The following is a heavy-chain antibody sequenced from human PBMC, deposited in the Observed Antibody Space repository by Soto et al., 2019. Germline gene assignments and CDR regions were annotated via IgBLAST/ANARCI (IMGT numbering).Heavy chain of an antibody. Sequence: EVQLVESGGGLVQPGGSLRLSCAASGFIIDSFALSWVRQAPGQGLEWVSGIGGSGGRTYYADSVEGRFTISRDNSKNTLYLQMSSLSAEDTAIYYCAKDRAFWFGEGGWFDPWGQGTLVTVSS. V-gene: IGHV3-23*04. CDR3: AKDRAFWFGEGGWFDP. CDR2: IGGSGGRT. CDR1: GFIIDSFA. J-gene: IGHJ5*02. D-gene: IGHD3-10*01.